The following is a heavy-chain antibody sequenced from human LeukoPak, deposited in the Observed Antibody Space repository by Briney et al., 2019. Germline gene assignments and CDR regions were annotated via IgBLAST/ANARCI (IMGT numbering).Heavy chain of an antibody. CDR3: ARAHSYGGQASFDY. CDR2: IIPILGIA. D-gene: IGHD5-18*01. J-gene: IGHJ4*02. V-gene: IGHV1-69*02. CDR1: RGTFSSYT. Sequence: SVKVSCKASRGTFSSYTISWVRQAPGQGLEWMGRIIPILGIANYAQKFQGRVTVTADKSTSTAYMELSSLRSEDTAVYYCARAHSYGGQASFDYWGQGTLVTVSS.